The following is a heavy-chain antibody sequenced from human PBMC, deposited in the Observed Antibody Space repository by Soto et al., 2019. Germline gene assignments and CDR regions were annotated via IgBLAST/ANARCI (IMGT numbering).Heavy chain of an antibody. CDR2: IYYSGST. D-gene: IGHD3-3*01. CDR1: GGSISSGDYY. CDR3: ARYVLRFLEWSYDAFDS. Sequence: PSETLSLTCTVSGGSISSGDYYWSWIRQPPGKGLEWIGYIYYSGSTYYNSSLKSRVTISVDTSKNQFSLKLSSVTAADTAVYYCARYVLRFLEWSYDAFDSWGQGTMVTVSS. J-gene: IGHJ3*02. V-gene: IGHV4-30-4*01.